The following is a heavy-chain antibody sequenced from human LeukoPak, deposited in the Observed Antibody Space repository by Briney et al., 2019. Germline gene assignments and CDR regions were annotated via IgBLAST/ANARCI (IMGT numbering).Heavy chain of an antibody. CDR2: IYYSENT. V-gene: IGHV4-39*07. CDR1: GGSTTSKSYY. D-gene: IGHD3-3*01. Sequence: SETLSLTCSFSGGSTTSKSYYWAWIRQPPGKGLEWLGSIYYSENTYYNPSLKSRVTISADTAKNQFFLKLSSVTAADTAVYYCARETIFGVHHYFDYWGQGTLVTVSS. CDR3: ARETIFGVHHYFDY. J-gene: IGHJ4*02.